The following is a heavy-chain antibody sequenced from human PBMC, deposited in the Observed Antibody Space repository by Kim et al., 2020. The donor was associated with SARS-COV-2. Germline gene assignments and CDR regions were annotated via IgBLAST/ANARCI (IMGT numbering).Heavy chain of an antibody. CDR1: GFTFSSYA. V-gene: IGHV3-30-3*01. J-gene: IGHJ6*02. CDR3: ARDHRGSLGGMDV. D-gene: IGHD3-10*01. CDR2: ISYDGSNK. Sequence: GGSLRLSCAASGFTFSSYAMHWVRQAPGKGLEWVAVISYDGSNKYYADSVKGRFTISRDNSKNTLYLQMNSPRAEDTAVYYCARDHRGSLGGMDVWGQGTTVTVSS.